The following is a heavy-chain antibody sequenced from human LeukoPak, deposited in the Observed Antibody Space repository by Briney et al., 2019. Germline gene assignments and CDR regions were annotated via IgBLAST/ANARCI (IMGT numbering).Heavy chain of an antibody. CDR2: ISSGSSSI. V-gene: IGHV3-48*01. J-gene: IGHJ4*02. Sequence: PGGSLRLSCAASGFTFSSYSRNWVRQAPGKGLEWVSYISSGSSSIYYADSGKGRFTSSRDNAKNSLYLQMNSLRAEDPAVYYCARDYGDYAAFRYWGQGTLVTVSS. CDR1: GFTFSSYS. D-gene: IGHD4-17*01. CDR3: ARDYGDYAAFRY.